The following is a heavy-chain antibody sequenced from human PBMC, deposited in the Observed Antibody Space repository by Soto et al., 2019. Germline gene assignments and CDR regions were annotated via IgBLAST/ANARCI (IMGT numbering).Heavy chain of an antibody. J-gene: IGHJ5*02. Sequence: SETLSLTCTVSGGSISSYYWSWIRQPPGKGLEWIGYIYYSGSTNYNPSLKSRVTISVDTSKNQFSLKLSSVTAADTAMYYCARDSRIVGRNAMGSVGFDPWGQGTLVTVSS. CDR2: IYYSGST. CDR3: ARDSRIVGRNAMGSVGFDP. V-gene: IGHV4-59*12. CDR1: GGSISSYY. D-gene: IGHD2-2*01.